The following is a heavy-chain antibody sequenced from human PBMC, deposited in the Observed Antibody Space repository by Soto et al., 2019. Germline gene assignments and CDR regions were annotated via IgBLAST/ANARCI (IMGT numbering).Heavy chain of an antibody. V-gene: IGHV3-74*03. CDR2: LHSAGSNT. CDR3: GRVLPTAIRGGYYYSYCMDV. CDR1: GFILSSYW. Sequence: EVQLVESGGGLVQPGGSLRLSCAASGFILSSYWMHWVRQVPGKGLVWVSRLHSAGSNTTYAGSVKGRFTISRDNANNRLLLQMSSLRAEDTAVYYCGRVLPTAIRGGYYYSYCMDVWGQGATVTVFS. J-gene: IGHJ6*02. D-gene: IGHD2-2*02.